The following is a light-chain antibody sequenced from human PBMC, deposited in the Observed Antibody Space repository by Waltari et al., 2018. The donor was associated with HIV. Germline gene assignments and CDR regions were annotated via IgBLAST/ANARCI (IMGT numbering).Light chain of an antibody. Sequence: QSALTQAPSVSGSPGQSITISCPGTSSDIGAYNYVSWYQQHPAKVPKLVIYEVSNRPSGISNRFSGSKSGNTASLTISGLQADDEASYYCSSYTASSTLDVVFGGGTRLTVL. CDR2: EVS. J-gene: IGLJ2*01. V-gene: IGLV2-14*03. CDR3: SSYTASSTLDVV. CDR1: SSDIGAYNY.